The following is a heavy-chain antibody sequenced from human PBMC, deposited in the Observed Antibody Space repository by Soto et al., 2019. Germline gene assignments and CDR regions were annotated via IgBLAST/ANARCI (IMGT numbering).Heavy chain of an antibody. CDR2: ISYSGST. D-gene: IGHD5-12*01. Sequence: SETLSLTCTVSGGSISSGDYYWSWIRQLPGKGLEWIGYISYSGSTNYNPSLKSRVTISVDTSNNQFSLKLSSVTAADTAVYYCARHGRNIVATINYYYMDVWGKGTTVTVSS. CDR1: GGSISSGDYY. CDR3: ARHGRNIVATINYYYMDV. J-gene: IGHJ6*03. V-gene: IGHV4-30-4*08.